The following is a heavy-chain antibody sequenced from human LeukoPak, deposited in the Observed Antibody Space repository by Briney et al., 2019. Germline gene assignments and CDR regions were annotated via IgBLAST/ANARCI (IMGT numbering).Heavy chain of an antibody. CDR3: ARGPSGYGSGSCDY. J-gene: IGHJ4*02. D-gene: IGHD3-10*01. CDR1: GGSFSGYY. CDR2: INHSGST. V-gene: IGHV4-34*01. Sequence: SETLSLTCAVYGGSFSGYYWSWIRQPPGKGLEWIGEINHSGSTNYNPSLKSRVTISLDTPKNQFSLQLNSVTPEDTAVYYCARGPSGYGSGSCDYWGQGTLVTVSS.